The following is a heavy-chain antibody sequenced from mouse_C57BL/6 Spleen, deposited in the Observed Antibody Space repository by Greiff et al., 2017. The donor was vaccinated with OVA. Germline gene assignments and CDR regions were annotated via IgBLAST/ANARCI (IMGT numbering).Heavy chain of an antibody. CDR1: GYTFTSYW. Sequence: VQLKQPGAELVKPGASVKLSCKASGYTFTSYWMHWVKQRPGQGLEWIGMIHPNSGSTNYNEKFKSKATLTVDKSSSTAYMQLSSLTSEDSAVYYCAREVYGKYYYAMDYWGQGTSVTVSS. V-gene: IGHV1-64*01. D-gene: IGHD2-1*01. CDR3: AREVYGKYYYAMDY. J-gene: IGHJ4*01. CDR2: IHPNSGST.